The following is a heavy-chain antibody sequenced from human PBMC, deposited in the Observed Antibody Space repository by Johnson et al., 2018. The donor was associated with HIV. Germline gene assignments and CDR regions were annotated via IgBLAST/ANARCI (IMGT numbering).Heavy chain of an antibody. Sequence: QVQLVESWGGVVQPGRSLIVSCAASGFIFSSYGMHWVRQAPGKGLEWVAVIWYDGSNKHYAHSVKGRYSISRDNTKDTLSLQMNSLRVEDTAVYYCARGDWLTVVTSPDAFDIWGQGTMVTVSS. CDR1: GFIFSSYG. J-gene: IGHJ3*02. CDR3: ARGDWLTVVTSPDAFDI. D-gene: IGHD4-23*01. CDR2: IWYDGSNK. V-gene: IGHV3-33*01.